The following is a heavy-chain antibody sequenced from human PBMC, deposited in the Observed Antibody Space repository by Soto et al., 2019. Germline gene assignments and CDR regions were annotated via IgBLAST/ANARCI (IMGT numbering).Heavy chain of an antibody. D-gene: IGHD3-22*01. Sequence: SATLSLTCAVYGGSFSGYYWSWIRQPPGKGLEWIGEINHSGSTNYNPSLKSRVTISVDTSKNQFSLKLSSVTAADTAVYYCARGYYYDSSGYYTPFDYWGQGTLVTVS. J-gene: IGHJ4*02. CDR2: INHSGST. CDR3: ARGYYYDSSGYYTPFDY. CDR1: GGSFSGYY. V-gene: IGHV4-34*01.